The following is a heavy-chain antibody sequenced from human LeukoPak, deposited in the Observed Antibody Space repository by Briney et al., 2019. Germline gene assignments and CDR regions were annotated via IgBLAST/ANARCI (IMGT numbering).Heavy chain of an antibody. Sequence: GGSLRLSCAASGFTFSDYYMSWIRQAPGKGLEWVSYISSSSSTIYYADSVKGRFTISRDNAKNSLYLQMNSLRAEDTAVYYCARDSAYSYASSGVVVSSFDYWGQGTLVTVSS. J-gene: IGHJ4*02. CDR3: ARDSAYSYASSGVVVSSFDY. CDR2: ISSSSSTI. V-gene: IGHV3-11*04. D-gene: IGHD5-18*01. CDR1: GFTFSDYY.